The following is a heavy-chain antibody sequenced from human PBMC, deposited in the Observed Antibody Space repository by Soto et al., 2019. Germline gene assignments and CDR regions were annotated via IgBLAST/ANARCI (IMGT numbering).Heavy chain of an antibody. CDR1: GGSISSSGYY. CDR2: IYYTGST. CDR3: ARHTTFGSGAYFDY. V-gene: IGHV4-39*01. Sequence: QLQVQESGPGLVRPSETLSLTCTVFGGSISSSGYYWGWIRQAPGKGLEWIGSIYYTGSTYYNPSRKSRVTISEDTSKSQFSLNLSSATAADTAQYYCARHTTFGSGAYFDYWGQGTLVTVSS. D-gene: IGHD3-10*01. J-gene: IGHJ4*02.